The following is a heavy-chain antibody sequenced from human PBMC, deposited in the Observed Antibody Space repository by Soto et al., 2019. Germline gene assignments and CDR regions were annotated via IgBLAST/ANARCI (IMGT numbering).Heavy chain of an antibody. CDR2: ISSSSSYI. J-gene: IGHJ5*02. CDR1: GFTFSSYS. D-gene: IGHD6-13*01. V-gene: IGHV3-21*01. Sequence: GGSLRLSCPASGFTFSSYSMNWVRQAPGKGLEWVSSISSSSSYIYYADSVKGRFTISRDNAKNSLYLQMNSLRAEDTAVYYCARDTTSIAAAGRRGWFDPWGQGTLVTVSS. CDR3: ARDTTSIAAAGRRGWFDP.